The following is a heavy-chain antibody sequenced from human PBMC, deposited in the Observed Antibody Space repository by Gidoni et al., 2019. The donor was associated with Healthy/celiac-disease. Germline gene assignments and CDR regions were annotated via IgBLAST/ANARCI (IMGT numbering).Heavy chain of an antibody. CDR1: GFTFSSYA. V-gene: IGHV3-64D*06. D-gene: IGHD3-10*01. Sequence: EVQLVESGGGLVQPGGPLRLSCSAPGFTFSSYAMHWFRQAPGKGLEYVSAISSNGGSTYYADSVKGRFTISRDNSKNTLYLQMSSLRAEDTAVYYCVKDRAPPHVDYWGQGTLVTVSS. J-gene: IGHJ4*02. CDR3: VKDRAPPHVDY. CDR2: ISSNGGST.